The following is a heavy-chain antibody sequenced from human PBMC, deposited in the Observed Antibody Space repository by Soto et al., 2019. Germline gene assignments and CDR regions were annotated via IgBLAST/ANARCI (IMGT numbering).Heavy chain of an antibody. V-gene: IGHV4-39*01. D-gene: IGHD1-7*01. CDR2: IYYSGST. CDR3: ARLRIEGTTYDALDI. CDR1: GGSISSSTYY. Sequence: QLQLQESGPGLVKPSETLSLTCTVSGGSISSSTYYWGWIRQPPGKGLEWIGSIYYSGSTYSNPSLKRRVTISVDTSKNPFSLQLISATAADTAVYYCARLRIEGTTYDALDIWGQGTMVTVSS. J-gene: IGHJ3*02.